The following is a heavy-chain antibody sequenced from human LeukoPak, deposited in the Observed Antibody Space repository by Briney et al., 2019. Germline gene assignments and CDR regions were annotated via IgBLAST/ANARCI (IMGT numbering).Heavy chain of an antibody. CDR3: AKDRYSYGVYYYYMDV. CDR1: GFTFSDYY. V-gene: IGHV3-11*04. CDR2: ISTDGNTI. D-gene: IGHD5-18*01. Sequence: GGSLRLSCAASGFTFSDYYMNWIRQAPGRGLEGISYISTDGNTIYYADSVKGRFTISRDNAKNSLYLQMNSLRAEDTAVYYCAKDRYSYGVYYYYMDVWGKGTTVTVSS. J-gene: IGHJ6*03.